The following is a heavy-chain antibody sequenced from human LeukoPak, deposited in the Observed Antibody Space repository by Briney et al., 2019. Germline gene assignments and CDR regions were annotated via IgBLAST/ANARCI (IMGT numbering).Heavy chain of an antibody. V-gene: IGHV1-8*01. J-gene: IGHJ5*02. D-gene: IGHD2-2*02. CDR2: MNPNSGNT. Sequence: ASVKVSCKASGYTFTSYDINWVRQATGQGLEWMGWMNPNSGNTGYAQKFQGRVTMTRNTSISTAYMELSSLRSEDTAVSYCVRGRIVVVPAAILWFDPWGQGTLVTVSS. CDR3: VRGRIVVVPAAILWFDP. CDR1: GYTFTSYD.